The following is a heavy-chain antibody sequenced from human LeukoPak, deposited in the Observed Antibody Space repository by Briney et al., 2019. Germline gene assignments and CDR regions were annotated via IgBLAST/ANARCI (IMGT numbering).Heavy chain of an antibody. CDR3: ARVDGSEALGYCSSTSCYYDYYMDV. D-gene: IGHD2-2*01. Sequence: KPSETLSLTCTVSGGSISSYYWSWIRQPAGKGLEWIGRIYTSGSTNYNPSLKSRLTMSVDTSKNQFSLKLSSVTAADTAVYYCARVDGSEALGYCSSTSCYYDYYMDVWGKGTTVTVSS. CDR2: IYTSGST. J-gene: IGHJ6*03. V-gene: IGHV4-4*07. CDR1: GGSISSYY.